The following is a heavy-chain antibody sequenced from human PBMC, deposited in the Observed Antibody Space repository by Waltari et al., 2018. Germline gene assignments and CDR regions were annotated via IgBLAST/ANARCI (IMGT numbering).Heavy chain of an antibody. Sequence: EVQLLESGGGLVQPGGSLRLSCAASGFPFSSYAMTWVRQAPGKGLEWVSAISGSGGSTYYADSVKGRFTISRDNSKNTLYLQMNSLRAEDTAVYYCAKLFGGPFWSGYYPDYWGQGTLVTVSS. CDR1: GFPFSSYA. V-gene: IGHV3-23*01. D-gene: IGHD3-3*01. CDR2: ISGSGGST. J-gene: IGHJ4*02. CDR3: AKLFGGPFWSGYYPDY.